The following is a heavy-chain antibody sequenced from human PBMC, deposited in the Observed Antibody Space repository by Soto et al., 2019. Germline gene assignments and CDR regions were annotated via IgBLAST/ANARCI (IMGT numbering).Heavy chain of an antibody. CDR2: ISYEGSSQ. V-gene: IGHV3-30*04. Sequence: QVQLVESGGGVVQPERSLRLSCAASGFTFSSYAMNWVRQAPGKGLEWVALISYEGSSQYYADSVKGRFTISRDSSKNTLYLQMNSLGAAGTAVYYCGRCTSTSCHLGSDYWGQGTLVTVSS. J-gene: IGHJ4*02. D-gene: IGHD2-2*01. CDR3: GRCTSTSCHLGSDY. CDR1: GFTFSSYA.